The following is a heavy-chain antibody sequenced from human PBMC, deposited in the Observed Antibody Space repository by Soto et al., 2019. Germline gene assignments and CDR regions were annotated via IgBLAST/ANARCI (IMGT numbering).Heavy chain of an antibody. CDR2: ISAYNGNT. D-gene: IGHD3-3*01. CDR1: GYTFTSYG. V-gene: IGHV1-18*01. CDR3: ALGVALGPFDAFDI. J-gene: IGHJ3*02. Sequence: ASVKVSCNASGYTFTSYGISWVRQAPGQGLEWMGWISAYNGNTNYAQKLQGRVTMTTDTSTSTAYMELRSLRSDDTAVYYCALGVALGPFDAFDIWGQGTMVTVSS.